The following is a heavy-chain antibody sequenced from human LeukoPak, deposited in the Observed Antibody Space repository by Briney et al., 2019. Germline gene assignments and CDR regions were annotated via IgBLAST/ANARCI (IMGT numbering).Heavy chain of an antibody. CDR3: ARQSAVSSSSISAEYFQE. V-gene: IGHV4-39*01. CDR1: GGSISSISYY. J-gene: IGHJ1*01. Sequence: SETLSLTCTVSGGSISSISYYWGWIRQPPGKGLEWIGSIYYSGSTYYNLSLKSRVTISVDTSKNQFSLKLNSVTAADTAVFYCARQSAVSSSSISAEYFQEWGQGTLVTVSS. D-gene: IGHD3-3*02. CDR2: IYYSGST.